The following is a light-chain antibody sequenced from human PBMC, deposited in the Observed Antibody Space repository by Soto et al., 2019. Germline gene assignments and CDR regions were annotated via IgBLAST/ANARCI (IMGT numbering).Light chain of an antibody. CDR2: KAS. CDR1: QSITAW. CDR3: QYWDDYSWT. V-gene: IGKV1-5*03. J-gene: IGKJ1*01. Sequence: DIQMTQSPSTLSASVGDRVTITCRASQSITAWLAWYQQKPGKAPEFLIYKASNLEGGVPSRFSGSGSGTEFTLTISSVQPDDFATYYCQYWDDYSWTFGQGTKVEIK.